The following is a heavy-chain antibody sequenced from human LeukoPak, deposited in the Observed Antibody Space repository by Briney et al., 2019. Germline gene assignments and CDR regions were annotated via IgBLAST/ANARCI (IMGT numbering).Heavy chain of an antibody. CDR2: INSDGYSI. CDR3: TTDRALGYCSGGSCYD. V-gene: IGHV3-74*01. Sequence: PGGSLRLSCAASGFTFSSYWMHWARQAPGKGLVWLSRINSDGYSISYADSVKGRFTISRDDSKNTLYLQMNSLKTEDTAVYYCTTDRALGYCSGGSCYDWGQGTLVTVSS. J-gene: IGHJ4*02. D-gene: IGHD2-15*01. CDR1: GFTFSSYW.